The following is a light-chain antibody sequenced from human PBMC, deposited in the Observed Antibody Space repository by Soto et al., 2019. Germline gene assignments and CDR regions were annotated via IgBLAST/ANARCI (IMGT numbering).Light chain of an antibody. CDR3: QSYDSNLSEV. CDR2: GSD. V-gene: IGLV1-40*01. J-gene: IGLJ1*01. Sequence: QSVLTQPPSVPGAPGQTLTISCTGSGSNIGAGYGVQWYQQLPGTAPRLLIYGSDDRPSGVPDRFSASVSGNSASLAITGLQTEDEAVYYCQSYDSNLSEVFGPGTKVTVL. CDR1: GSNIGAGYG.